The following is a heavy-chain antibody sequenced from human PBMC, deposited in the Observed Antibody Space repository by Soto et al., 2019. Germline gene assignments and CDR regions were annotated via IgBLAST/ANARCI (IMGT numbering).Heavy chain of an antibody. J-gene: IGHJ5*02. CDR3: ATHYDFWSGPSFDP. D-gene: IGHD3-3*01. V-gene: IGHV3-11*01. CDR2: ISSSGSTI. CDR1: GFTFSDYY. Sequence: GGSLRLSCAASGFTFSDYYMSWIRQAPGKGLEWVSYISSSGSTIYYADSVKGRFTISRDNAKNSLYLQMNSLRAEDTAVYYCATHYDFWSGPSFDPWGQGTLVTVSS.